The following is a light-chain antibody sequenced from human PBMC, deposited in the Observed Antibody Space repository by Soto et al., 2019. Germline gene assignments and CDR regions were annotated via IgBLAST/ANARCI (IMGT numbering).Light chain of an antibody. Sequence: QSALTQPRSVSGSPGQSVTISCTGTSSDIGSYNYVSWYQQHPGKAPKVMIFDVSKRPSGVPDRFSGSKSANTASLTISGLQAEDEADYYFCSYAGSYTFVFGTGTKLTVL. CDR2: DVS. J-gene: IGLJ1*01. V-gene: IGLV2-11*01. CDR1: SSDIGSYNY. CDR3: CSYAGSYTFV.